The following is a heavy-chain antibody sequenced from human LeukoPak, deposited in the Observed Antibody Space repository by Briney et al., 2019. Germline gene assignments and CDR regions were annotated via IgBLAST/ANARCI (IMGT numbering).Heavy chain of an antibody. D-gene: IGHD2/OR15-2a*01. Sequence: RSETLSLTCSFTRASVSSYYWDWLRQPPGTGLEWIGYISDTGKTESNPSLKSRVTISLDTSKKQFSLKLRSLTAADSAVYYCATGYYEPIANWGPGGLVTVSS. CDR3: ATGYYEPIAN. CDR2: ISDTGKT. V-gene: IGHV4-59*02. J-gene: IGHJ4*02. CDR1: RASVSSYY.